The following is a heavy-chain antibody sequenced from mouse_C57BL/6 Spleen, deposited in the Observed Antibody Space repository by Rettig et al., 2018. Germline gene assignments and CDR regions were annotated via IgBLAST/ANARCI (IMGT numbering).Heavy chain of an antibody. Sequence: LVKPSQSLSLTCSVTGYSITSGYYWNWIRQFPGNKLEWMGYISYDGSNNYNPSLKNRISITRDTSKNQFFLKLNSVTTEDTATYYCARGGDYWGQGTTLTVSS. CDR2: ISYDGSN. J-gene: IGHJ2*01. CDR3: ARGGDY. CDR1: GYSITSGYY. V-gene: IGHV3-6*01.